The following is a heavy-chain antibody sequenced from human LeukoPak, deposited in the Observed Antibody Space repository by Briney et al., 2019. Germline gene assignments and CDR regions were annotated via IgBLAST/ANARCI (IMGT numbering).Heavy chain of an antibody. CDR2: ISWNSGSI. Sequence: PGRSLRLSCAASGFTFDDYAMPWVRQAPGKGLEWVSGISWNSGSIGYADSVKGRFTISRDNAKNSLYLQMNSLRAEDTAVYYCARDPTMIVGTRGYYGMDVWGQGTTVTVSS. V-gene: IGHV3-9*01. D-gene: IGHD3-22*01. J-gene: IGHJ6*02. CDR1: GFTFDDYA. CDR3: ARDPTMIVGTRGYYGMDV.